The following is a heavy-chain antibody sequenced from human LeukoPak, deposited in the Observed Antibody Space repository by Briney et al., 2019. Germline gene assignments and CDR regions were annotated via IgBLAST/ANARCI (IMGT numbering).Heavy chain of an antibody. V-gene: IGHV3-7*01. Sequence: GGSLRLSCAASGFTFSSYWMSWVRQAPGKGLEWVANIKQDGSEKYYVDSVKGRFTISRDNAKNSLYLQMNSLRAEDTAVYYCARKGGIAARPAFYYFDYWGQGTLVTVSS. CDR2: IKQDGSEK. D-gene: IGHD6-6*01. CDR1: GFTFSSYW. J-gene: IGHJ4*02. CDR3: ARKGGIAARPAFYYFDY.